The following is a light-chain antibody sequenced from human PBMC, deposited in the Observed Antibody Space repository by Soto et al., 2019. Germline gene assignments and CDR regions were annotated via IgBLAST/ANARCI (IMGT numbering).Light chain of an antibody. CDR1: QSISRY. V-gene: IGKV3-20*01. Sequence: IVLTQSPGTLSLSPGERTTLSCRGSQSISRYVAWYQQKPGQGPRLLIYGASSRATGTPDRFSGSGSGTDFTLTINRLEPEDFALYYCQQYGSSPPTFGQGTKVDI. CDR2: GAS. CDR3: QQYGSSPPT. J-gene: IGKJ1*01.